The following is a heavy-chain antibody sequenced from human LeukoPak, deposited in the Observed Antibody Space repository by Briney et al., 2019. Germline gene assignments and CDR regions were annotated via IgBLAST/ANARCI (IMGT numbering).Heavy chain of an antibody. CDR3: ARDGYGLDTPMVSTNFDY. J-gene: IGHJ4*02. V-gene: IGHV3-30*04. D-gene: IGHD5-18*01. CDR2: TSYDGRNK. CDR1: GCTFRSSA. Sequence: PGTSLRLSCAASGCTFRSSAMHWVRQAPGKGLEWVAVTSYDGRNKYYADSAKGRFTISRDNSKNTLYLQMNSLRPEDTAVYYCARDGYGLDTPMVSTNFDYWGQGTLVTVSS.